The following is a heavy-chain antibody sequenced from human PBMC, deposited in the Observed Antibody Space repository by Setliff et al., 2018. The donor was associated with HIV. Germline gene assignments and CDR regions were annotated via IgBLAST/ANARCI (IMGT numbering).Heavy chain of an antibody. CDR2: IYYSGST. Sequence: SETLSLTCTVSGGSISGYYWSWIRQPPGKGLEWIAYIYYSGSTNYNPSLKSRVTISVDTSKNQFSLKLSSVTAADTAVYYCARQGQLGSEWGQGTLVTVSS. V-gene: IGHV4-59*08. CDR1: GGSISGYY. CDR3: ARQGQLGSE. J-gene: IGHJ4*02. D-gene: IGHD1-1*01.